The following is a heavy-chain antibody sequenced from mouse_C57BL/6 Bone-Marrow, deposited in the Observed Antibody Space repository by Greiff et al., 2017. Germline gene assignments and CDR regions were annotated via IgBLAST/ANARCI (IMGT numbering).Heavy chain of an antibody. D-gene: IGHD1-1*01. J-gene: IGHJ1*03. V-gene: IGHV1-81*01. CDR1: GYTFTSYG. CDR2: IYPRSGNT. Sequence: QVQLQQSGAELARPGASVKLSCKASGYTFTSYGISWVKQRTGQGLEWIGEIYPRSGNTYYNEKFKGKATLTADKSSSTAYMELRSLTSEDSAVYFCARDITTVPYWYFDVWGTGTTVTVSS. CDR3: ARDITTVPYWYFDV.